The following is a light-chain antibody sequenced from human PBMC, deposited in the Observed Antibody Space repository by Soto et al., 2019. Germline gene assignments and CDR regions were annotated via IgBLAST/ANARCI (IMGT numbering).Light chain of an antibody. CDR3: SSYAGSFWV. Sequence: QSALTQPASVSGSPGQSITISCTGTSSDVGGYNYVSWYQQHPGKAPKLMIYDVTKRPSGVPDRFSGSKSGNTASLTISGLQAEDESDYYCSSYAGSFWVFGGGTKLTVL. CDR1: SSDVGGYNY. V-gene: IGLV2-11*01. CDR2: DVT. J-gene: IGLJ3*02.